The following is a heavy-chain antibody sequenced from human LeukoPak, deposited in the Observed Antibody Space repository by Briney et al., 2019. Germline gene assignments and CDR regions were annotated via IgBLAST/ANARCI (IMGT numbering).Heavy chain of an antibody. CDR1: GFIFSNYA. V-gene: IGHV3-23*01. J-gene: IGHJ4*02. CDR3: AKWGDYDILTGYYDSDY. CDR2: IVGRGSST. Sequence: GGSLRLSCAASGFIFSNYAMSWVRQAPGKGLEWVSAIVGRGSSTYYADSVKGRFTIPRDNSKSTLYLQLNRLRAEDTAVYYCAKWGDYDILTGYYDSDYWGQGTLVTVSS. D-gene: IGHD3-9*01.